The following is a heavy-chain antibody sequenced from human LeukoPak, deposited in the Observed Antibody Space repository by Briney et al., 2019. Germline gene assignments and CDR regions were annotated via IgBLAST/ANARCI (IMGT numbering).Heavy chain of an antibody. CDR1: GYSFIDYY. V-gene: IGHV1-2*02. J-gene: IGHJ4*02. CDR3: ARSYCTGDCALGDY. D-gene: IGHD2-21*01. CDR2: INPKSAGT. Sequence: GASVKVSCKASGYSFIDYYLHWVRQAPGQGLEWMGWINPKSAGTNYAQGFQGRVTMTRDTSINTVYMELSRLTSDDTAVYFCARSYCTGDCALGDYWGQGTLVTVSS.